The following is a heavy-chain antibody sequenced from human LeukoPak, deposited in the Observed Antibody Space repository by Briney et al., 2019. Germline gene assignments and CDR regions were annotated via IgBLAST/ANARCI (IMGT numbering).Heavy chain of an antibody. Sequence: ASVKVSFKASGYTFTGYYMHWVRQAPGQGLEWMGWINPNSGGTNYAQKFQGRVTMTRDTSISTAYMELSRLRSDDTAVYYCARDEMGLDIVVVPAAPGYGMDVWGQGTTVTVSS. CDR3: ARDEMGLDIVVVPAAPGYGMDV. CDR1: GYTFTGYY. D-gene: IGHD2-2*03. J-gene: IGHJ6*02. V-gene: IGHV1-2*02. CDR2: INPNSGGT.